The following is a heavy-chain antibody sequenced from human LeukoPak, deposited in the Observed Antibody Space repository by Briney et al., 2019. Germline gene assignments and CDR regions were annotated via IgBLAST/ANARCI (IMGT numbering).Heavy chain of an antibody. Sequence: RPSETLSLTCTVSGASISSYYWSWIRQPPGKGLEWIGYIYYSGSTKYNPSLKSRVTILVDTSKNQISLKLSSVTAADTAVYYCASGPYPAAGTDHQFDYWGQGTLVTVSS. V-gene: IGHV4-59*01. CDR3: ASGPYPAAGTDHQFDY. CDR1: GASISSYY. J-gene: IGHJ4*02. D-gene: IGHD6-13*01. CDR2: IYYSGST.